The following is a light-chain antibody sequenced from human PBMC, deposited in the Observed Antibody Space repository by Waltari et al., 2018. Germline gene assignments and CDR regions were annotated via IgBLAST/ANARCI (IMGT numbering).Light chain of an antibody. CDR3: QHYGSPPMYT. J-gene: IGKJ2*01. V-gene: IGKV3-20*01. CDR2: AAS. Sequence: EIVLTQSPGTMSLSPGERVTLSCRASQSVSSSSLAWYQQKPCQAPRLLIYAASTRATGIPDRFSGSGSGTDFTLTISRLEPEDFAVYHCQHYGSPPMYTFGQGTKLEIK. CDR1: QSVSSSS.